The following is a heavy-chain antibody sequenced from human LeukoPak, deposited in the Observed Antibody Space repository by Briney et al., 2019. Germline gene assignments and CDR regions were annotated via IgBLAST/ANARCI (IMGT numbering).Heavy chain of an antibody. J-gene: IGHJ4*02. CDR3: ARIWELLSY. CDR1: GFTFSSYG. D-gene: IGHD1-26*01. V-gene: IGHV3-48*01. CDR2: ISSSSSTI. Sequence: PGGSLRLSCAASGFTFSSYGMHWVRQAPGKGLEWVSYISSSSSTIYYADSVKGRFTISRDNAKNSLYLQMNSLRAEDTAVYYCARIWELLSYWGQGTLVTVSS.